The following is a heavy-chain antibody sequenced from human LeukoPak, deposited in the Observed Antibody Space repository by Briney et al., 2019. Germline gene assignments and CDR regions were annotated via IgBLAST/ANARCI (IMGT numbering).Heavy chain of an antibody. Sequence: PSQTLSLTCTVSGGSISSGAYYWSWIRQHPGKGLEWIGYIYYSGSTYYSPSLKSRVTISLDTSKNQFSLKLSSVTAADTAVYYCARATTVTTPADYWGQGTLVTVSS. D-gene: IGHD4-17*01. CDR2: IYYSGST. V-gene: IGHV4-31*03. J-gene: IGHJ4*02. CDR1: GGSISSGAYY. CDR3: ARATTVTTPADY.